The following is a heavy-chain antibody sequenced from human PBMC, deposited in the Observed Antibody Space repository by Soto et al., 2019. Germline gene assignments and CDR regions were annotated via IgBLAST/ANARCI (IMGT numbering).Heavy chain of an antibody. J-gene: IGHJ6*02. D-gene: IGHD3-9*01. CDR2: ISSSSSTI. CDR1: GFTFSSYS. Sequence: EVQLVESGGGLVQPGGSLRLSCAASGFTFSSYSMNWVRQAPGKGLEWASYISSSSSTIYYADSVKGRFTISRDNAKNSLYLQMNSLRDEDTAVYYCARDHDILTGYHEAHYYYYGMDVWGQGTTVTVSS. CDR3: ARDHDILTGYHEAHYYYYGMDV. V-gene: IGHV3-48*02.